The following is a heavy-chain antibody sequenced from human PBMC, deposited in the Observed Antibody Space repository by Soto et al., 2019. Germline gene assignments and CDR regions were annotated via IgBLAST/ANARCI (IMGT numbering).Heavy chain of an antibody. Sequence: GGSLRLSCAGSGFTFSNYAMSWVRQAPGKGLEWVSAISSAVNTYYADSVKGRFTISRDNSKNTLSLQMNSLRAEDTAVYYCAKQVRDGTSSPYYFDYWGQGTLVTVYS. V-gene: IGHV3-23*01. D-gene: IGHD6-6*01. J-gene: IGHJ4*02. CDR3: AKQVRDGTSSPYYFDY. CDR1: GFTFSNYA. CDR2: ISSAVNT.